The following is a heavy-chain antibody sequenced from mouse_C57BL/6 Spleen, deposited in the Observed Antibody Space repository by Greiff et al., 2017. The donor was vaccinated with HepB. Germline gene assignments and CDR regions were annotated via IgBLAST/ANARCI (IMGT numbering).Heavy chain of an antibody. CDR1: GFTFSDYG. Sequence: EVKLVESGGGLVKPGGSLKLSCAASGFTFSDYGMHWVRQAPEKGLEWVAYISSGSSTIYYADTVKGRYTISRDNAKNTLFLQMTSLRSEDTAMYYCARGTTVVAEMDYCGQGTSVTVSS. CDR3: ARGTTVVAEMDY. V-gene: IGHV5-17*01. D-gene: IGHD1-1*01. J-gene: IGHJ4*01. CDR2: ISSGSSTI.